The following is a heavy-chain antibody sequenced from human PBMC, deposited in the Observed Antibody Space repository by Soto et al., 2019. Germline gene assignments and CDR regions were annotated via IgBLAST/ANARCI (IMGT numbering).Heavy chain of an antibody. CDR3: AKDVRSSSWAFDY. J-gene: IGHJ4*02. D-gene: IGHD6-13*01. V-gene: IGHV3-30*18. CDR1: GFTFSSYG. CDR2: ISYDGSNK. Sequence: GGSLRLSCAASGFTFSSYGMHWVRQAPGKGLEWVAVISYDGSNKYYADSVKGRFTISRDNSKNTLYLQMNSLRAEDTAVYYCAKDVRSSSWAFDYWGQGTLVTVSS.